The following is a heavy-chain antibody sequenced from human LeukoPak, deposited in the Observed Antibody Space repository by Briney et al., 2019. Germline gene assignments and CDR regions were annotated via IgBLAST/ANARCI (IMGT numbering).Heavy chain of an antibody. V-gene: IGHV4-59*08. CDR2: IYYSGST. J-gene: IGHJ5*02. Sequence: SETLSLTCTVSGGSISSYYWSWIRQPPGKGLEWIGYIYYSGSTNYNPSLKSRVTISVDTSKNQLSLKLSSVTAADTAVYYCARYLGWFDPWGQGTLVTVSS. CDR3: ARYLGWFDP. CDR1: GGSISSYY. D-gene: IGHD3-16*01.